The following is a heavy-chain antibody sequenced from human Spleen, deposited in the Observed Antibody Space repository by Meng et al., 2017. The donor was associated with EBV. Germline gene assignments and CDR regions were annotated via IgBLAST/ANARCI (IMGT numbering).Heavy chain of an antibody. D-gene: IGHD5-18*01. CDR3: ASRSLDTAMDS. V-gene: IGHV1-18*01. Sequence: VHWVQSGAEGKKPGASVKVSCKTPRYTFITYGISWVRQAPGQGLEWMGWISVDNGKTNYAQHLQDRVSMTTDTSTSTAYMELRSLRSDDTAVYYCASRSLDTAMDSWGQGTLVTVSS. CDR2: ISVDNGKT. J-gene: IGHJ4*02. CDR1: RYTFITYG.